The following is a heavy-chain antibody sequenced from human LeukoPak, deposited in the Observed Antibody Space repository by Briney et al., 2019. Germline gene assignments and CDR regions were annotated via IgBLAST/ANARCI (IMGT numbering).Heavy chain of an antibody. V-gene: IGHV3-30*18. Sequence: SGGSLRLSCAASGFTFSSYGMHWVRQAPGKGLEWVAVISYDGSNKYYADSVKGRFTISRDNSKNTLYLQMNSLRAEDTAVYYCAKSLLPYGSGSSCDYWGQGTLVTVSS. J-gene: IGHJ4*02. CDR2: ISYDGSNK. D-gene: IGHD3-10*01. CDR1: GFTFSSYG. CDR3: AKSLLPYGSGSSCDY.